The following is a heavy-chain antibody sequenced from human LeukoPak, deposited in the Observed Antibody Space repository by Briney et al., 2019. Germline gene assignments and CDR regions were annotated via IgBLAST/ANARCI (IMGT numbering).Heavy chain of an antibody. CDR1: GFTFSGAW. D-gene: IGHD3-16*01. Sequence: PGGSLRLSCTASGFTFSGAWMTWVRQAPGKGLEWVSSISSTSTYIDYVDSVKGRFTISRDNAKNSLYLQMDSLRAEDTAVYYCARDPPSRGTRYFDYWGQGTLVTVSS. CDR2: ISSTSTYI. CDR3: ARDPPSRGTRYFDY. V-gene: IGHV3-21*01. J-gene: IGHJ4*02.